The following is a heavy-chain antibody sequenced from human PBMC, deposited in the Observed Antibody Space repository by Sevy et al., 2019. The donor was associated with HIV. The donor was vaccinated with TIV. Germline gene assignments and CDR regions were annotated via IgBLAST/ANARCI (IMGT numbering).Heavy chain of an antibody. J-gene: IGHJ4*02. CDR1: GFTFNGYA. Sequence: GSLRLSCAASGFTFNGYAMHWVRQAPGKGLEWVAVISYDGSNKYYAASVKGRFTISRDNSKNTLYLQMNSLRTEDTAVYYCARGGYYDSSGYYSPFDYWGQGTLVTVSS. CDR3: ARGGYYDSSGYYSPFDY. D-gene: IGHD3-22*01. V-gene: IGHV3-30-3*01. CDR2: ISYDGSNK.